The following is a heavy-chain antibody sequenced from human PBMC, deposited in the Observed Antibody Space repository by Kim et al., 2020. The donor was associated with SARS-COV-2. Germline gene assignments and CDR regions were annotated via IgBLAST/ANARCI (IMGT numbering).Heavy chain of an antibody. V-gene: IGHV4-59*01. CDR3: ARDHGDP. J-gene: IGHJ5*02. Sequence: YSGSTNSNPSLKSRVTISVDTSKNQFSLKLSSVTAADTAVYYCARDHGDPWGQGTLVTVSS. CDR2: YSGST.